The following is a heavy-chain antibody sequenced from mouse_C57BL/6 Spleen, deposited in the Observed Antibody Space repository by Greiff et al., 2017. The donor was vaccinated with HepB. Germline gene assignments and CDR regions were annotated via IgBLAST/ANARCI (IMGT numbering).Heavy chain of an antibody. CDR1: GYTFTSYW. CDR2: IDPSDSYT. V-gene: IGHV1-69*01. CDR3: AREEGAYGNYGFDY. J-gene: IGHJ2*01. D-gene: IGHD2-1*01. Sequence: QVQLQQPGAELVMPGASVKLSCKASGYTFTSYWMHWVKQRPGQGLEWIGEIDPSDSYTNYNQKFKGKSTLTVDKSSSTAYMQLSSLTSEDSAVYYCAREEGAYGNYGFDYWGQGTTLTVSS.